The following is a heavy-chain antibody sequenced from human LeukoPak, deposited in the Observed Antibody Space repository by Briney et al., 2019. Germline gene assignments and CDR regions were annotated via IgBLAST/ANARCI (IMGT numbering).Heavy chain of an antibody. Sequence: SGTLSLTCAVYGGSLIGYYWSWMRPPPGKGVEWIGEINHSGSTKYNPPLKSRVAISVDTSKNQFSLKLSSVTAADTAVYYCARDAESWLRWFDPWGQGTLVTVSS. CDR1: GGSLIGYY. D-gene: IGHD5-12*01. CDR3: ARDAESWLRWFDP. V-gene: IGHV4-34*01. CDR2: INHSGST. J-gene: IGHJ5*02.